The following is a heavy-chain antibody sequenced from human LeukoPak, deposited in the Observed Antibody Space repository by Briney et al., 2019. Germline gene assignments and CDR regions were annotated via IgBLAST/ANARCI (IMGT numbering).Heavy chain of an antibody. V-gene: IGHV3-30*03. CDR2: ISYDGSSN. CDR3: ARDSYYGGTQDY. CDR1: GFTFSSFP. Sequence: GGSLRLSCAASGFTFSSFPMHWVRQAPGKGLEWVALISYDGSSNYYADSVKGRFTISRDNSKNTLYLQMNSLRAEDTAVYYCARDSYYGGTQDYWGQGTLVTVSS. D-gene: IGHD4-23*01. J-gene: IGHJ4*02.